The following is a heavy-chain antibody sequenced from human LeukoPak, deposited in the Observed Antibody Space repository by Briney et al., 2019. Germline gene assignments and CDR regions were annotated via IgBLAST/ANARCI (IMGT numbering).Heavy chain of an antibody. CDR3: ARDGHHNWFDP. CDR2: ISSSSSYI. Sequence: WGSLRLSCAASGFTFSSYSMNWVRQVPGKGLEWVSSISSSSSYIYYADSVKGRCPISRDNAKNSLYLQMNSLRAEDTAVYYCARDGHHNWFDPWGQGTLVTVSS. V-gene: IGHV3-21*01. CDR1: GFTFSSYS. J-gene: IGHJ5*02.